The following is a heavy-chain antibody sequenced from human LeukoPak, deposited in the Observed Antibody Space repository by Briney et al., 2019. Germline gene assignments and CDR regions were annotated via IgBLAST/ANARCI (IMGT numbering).Heavy chain of an antibody. CDR3: ARDWEDIVVVPAASKCDY. J-gene: IGHJ4*02. D-gene: IGHD2-2*01. CDR2: ISAYNGNT. Sequence: ASVKVSCKASGYTFTSYGISWVRQAPGQGLEWMGWISAYNGNTNYAQKLQGRVTMTTDTSTSTAYMELRSLRSDDTAVYYCARDWEDIVVVPAASKCDYWGQGTLVTVSS. V-gene: IGHV1-18*04. CDR1: GYTFTSYG.